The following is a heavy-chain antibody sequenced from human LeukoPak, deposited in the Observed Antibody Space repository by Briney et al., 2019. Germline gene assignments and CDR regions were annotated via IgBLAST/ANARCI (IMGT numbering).Heavy chain of an antibody. V-gene: IGHV3-33*01. Sequence: PGGSLRLSCAASGFTFSSYGMHWVRQAPGKGLEWVAVIWYDGSNKYYADSVKGRFTISRDNSKNTLYLQMNSLRAEDTAVYYCARDQYSSGWYDWGYYYYGMDVWGQGTTVTVSS. CDR1: GFTFSSYG. CDR3: ARDQYSSGWYDWGYYYYGMDV. J-gene: IGHJ6*02. CDR2: IWYDGSNK. D-gene: IGHD6-19*01.